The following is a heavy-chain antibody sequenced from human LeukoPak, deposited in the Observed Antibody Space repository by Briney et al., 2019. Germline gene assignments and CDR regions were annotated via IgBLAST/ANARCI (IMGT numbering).Heavy chain of an antibody. J-gene: IGHJ3*02. CDR1: GYTFTSYD. Sequence: ASVKVSCKASGYTFTSYDINWVRQATGQGLEWVGWMNPNSGNTGYAQKFQGRVTMTRNTSISTAYMELSRLRSDDTAVYYCARDSGLLWFGRDAFDIWGQGTMVTVSS. CDR3: ARDSGLLWFGRDAFDI. V-gene: IGHV1-8*01. D-gene: IGHD3-10*01. CDR2: MNPNSGNT.